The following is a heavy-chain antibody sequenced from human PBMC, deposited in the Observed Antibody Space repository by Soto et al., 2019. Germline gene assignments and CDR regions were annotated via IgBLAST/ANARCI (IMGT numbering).Heavy chain of an antibody. CDR3: ARGKSGYSRAFDY. Sequence: SETLSLTCAVYGGSFSGHYWSWIRQPPGKGLEWIGEINHSGSTNYNPSLKSRVTTSVDTSKNQFSLKLSSVTAADTAVYYCARGKSGYSRAFDYWGQGTLVTVSS. CDR1: GGSFSGHY. CDR2: INHSGST. D-gene: IGHD3-3*01. J-gene: IGHJ4*02. V-gene: IGHV4-34*01.